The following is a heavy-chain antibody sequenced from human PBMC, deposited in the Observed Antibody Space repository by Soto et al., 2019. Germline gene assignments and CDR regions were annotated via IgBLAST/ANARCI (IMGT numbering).Heavy chain of an antibody. V-gene: IGHV1-18*01. CDR2: ISAYNGNT. J-gene: IGHJ3*02. CDR3: ARAYCSGGSCYRNDAFDI. D-gene: IGHD2-15*01. CDR1: GYTFTSYG. Sequence: EASVKVSCKASGYTFTSYGISWVRQAPGQGLEWMGWISAYNGNTNYAQKLQGRVTMTTDTSTSTAYMELRSLRSDDTAVYYCARAYCSGGSCYRNDAFDIWGQGTMVTVSS.